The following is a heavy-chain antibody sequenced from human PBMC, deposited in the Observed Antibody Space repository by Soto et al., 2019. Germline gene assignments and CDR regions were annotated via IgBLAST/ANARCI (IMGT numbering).Heavy chain of an antibody. CDR3: ARHTDSGYDNGRPIAFDF. D-gene: IGHD5-12*01. CDR2: IDPSDSYT. V-gene: IGHV5-10-1*01. CDR1: GYSFTSYW. Sequence: GESLKISCKGSGYSFTSYWISWVRQMPGKGLEWMGRIDPSDSYTNYSPSFQGHVTISADKSISTAYLQWSSLKASDTAMYYCARHTDSGYDNGRPIAFDFWGQGTMVTVSS. J-gene: IGHJ3*01.